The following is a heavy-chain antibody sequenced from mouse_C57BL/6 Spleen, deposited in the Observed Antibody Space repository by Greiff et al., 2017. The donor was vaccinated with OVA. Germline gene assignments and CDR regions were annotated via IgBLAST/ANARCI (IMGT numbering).Heavy chain of an antibody. CDR1: GFNITDYY. CDR3: ARERTVVATPIAY. CDR2: IDPDDGET. D-gene: IGHD1-1*01. V-gene: IGHV14-2*01. Sequence: VQLKESGAELVKPGASVKLSCTASGFNITDYYMHWVKQRPEQGLEWIGRIDPDDGETKYAPKFQGKATITADTSNNTAYLQISSLTSEATAVYYGARERTVVATPIAYWGQGTLVTVSA. J-gene: IGHJ3*01.